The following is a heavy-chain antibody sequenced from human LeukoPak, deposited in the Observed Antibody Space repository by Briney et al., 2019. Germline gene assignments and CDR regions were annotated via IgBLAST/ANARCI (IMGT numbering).Heavy chain of an antibody. CDR1: GYTFTSYY. CDR3: ARDIFTYYDFWSGLRGPFDY. D-gene: IGHD3-3*01. CDR2: INPSGGST. Sequence: GASVKVSCKASGYTFTSYYMHWVRQAPGQGLEWMGIINPSGGSTSYAQKFQGRVTMTRDTSTSTVYMELSSLRSEDTAVYYCARDIFTYYDFWSGLRGPFDYWGQGTLVTVSS. J-gene: IGHJ4*02. V-gene: IGHV1-46*01.